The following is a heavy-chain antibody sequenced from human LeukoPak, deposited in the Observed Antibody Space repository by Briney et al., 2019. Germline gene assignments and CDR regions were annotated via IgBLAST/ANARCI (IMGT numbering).Heavy chain of an antibody. CDR3: ARERPGMDYMDV. V-gene: IGHV3-53*01. CDR1: GFTVSSNY. J-gene: IGHJ6*03. Sequence: PGGSLRLSCAASGFTVSSNYMSWVRQAPGKGLEWVSVIHSGGSTYYADSVKGRFTISRDNSKNTLYLQMNSLRAEDTAVYYCARERPGMDYMDVWGKGTTVTVSS. CDR2: IHSGGST.